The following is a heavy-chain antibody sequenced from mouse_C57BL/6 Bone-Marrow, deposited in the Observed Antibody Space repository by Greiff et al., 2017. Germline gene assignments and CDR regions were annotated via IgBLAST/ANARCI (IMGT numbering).Heavy chain of an antibody. J-gene: IGHJ1*03. CDR2: IYPRDGST. CDR3: ARDYGSSYWYFDV. CDR1: GYTFTSYD. Sequence: QVQLQQPGPELVKPGASVKLSCKASGYTFTSYDINWVKQRPGQGLEWIGWIYPRDGSTKYNEKFKGKATLTVDTSSSTAYMELHSLTSEDSAVYCCARDYGSSYWYFDVWGTGTTVTVSS. D-gene: IGHD1-1*01. V-gene: IGHV1-85*01.